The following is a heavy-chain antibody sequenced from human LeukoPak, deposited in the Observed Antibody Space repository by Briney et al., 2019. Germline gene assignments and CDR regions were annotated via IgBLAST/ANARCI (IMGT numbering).Heavy chain of an antibody. CDR2: IYHSGST. CDR1: GGSISSGGYS. D-gene: IGHD4-11*01. CDR3: ARERYSNHWFDP. V-gene: IGHV4-30-2*01. J-gene: IGHJ5*02. Sequence: SSETLSLTCAVSGGSISSGGYSWSWIRQPPGKGLEWIGYIYHSGSTYYNPSLKSRVTTSVDTSKNQFSLKLSSVTAADTAVYYCARERYSNHWFDPWGQGTLVTVSS.